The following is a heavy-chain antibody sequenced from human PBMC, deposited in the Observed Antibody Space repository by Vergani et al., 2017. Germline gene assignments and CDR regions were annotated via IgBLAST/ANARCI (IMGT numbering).Heavy chain of an antibody. D-gene: IGHD6-19*01. CDR1: GFTFSSYS. CDR2: ISSSSSYI. V-gene: IGHV3-21*01. CDR3: ARVVAVAGTDY. J-gene: IGHJ4*02. Sequence: EVQLVESGGGLVKPGGSLRLSCAASGFTFSSYSMNWVRQAPGKGLEWVSSISSSSSYIYYADSVKGRFIISRDNAKNSLYLQMNSLRAEDTAVYYCARVVAVAGTDYWGQGTLVTVSS.